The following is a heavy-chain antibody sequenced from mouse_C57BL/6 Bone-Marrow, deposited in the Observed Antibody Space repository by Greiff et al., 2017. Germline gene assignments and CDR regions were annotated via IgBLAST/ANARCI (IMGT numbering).Heavy chain of an antibody. CDR3: AREWLLRYVDY. V-gene: IGHV3-6*01. D-gene: IGHD2-3*01. CDR2: ISYDGSN. CDR1: GYSITSGYY. J-gene: IGHJ2*01. Sequence: EVKLQESGPGLVKPSQSLSLTCSVTGYSITSGYYWNWIRQFPGNKLEWMGYISYDGSNNYNPSLKNRISITRDTSKNQFFLKLNSVTTEDTATXYCAREWLLRYVDYWGQGTTLTVSS.